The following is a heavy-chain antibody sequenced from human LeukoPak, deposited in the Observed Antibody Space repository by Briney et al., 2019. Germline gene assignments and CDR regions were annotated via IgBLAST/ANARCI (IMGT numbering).Heavy chain of an antibody. Sequence: GGTQRLSCAASGFSFSNYGMNWVRQAPGKGLEWVSGITGHGDTTYYADSVKGRFTVSRDNSKNTLYLQMNSLTAADTAVYFCAKALGDWPTTLDYWGRGTLVTVSS. CDR2: ITGHGDTT. CDR1: GFSFSNYG. V-gene: IGHV3-23*01. D-gene: IGHD3-16*01. CDR3: AKALGDWPTTLDY. J-gene: IGHJ4*02.